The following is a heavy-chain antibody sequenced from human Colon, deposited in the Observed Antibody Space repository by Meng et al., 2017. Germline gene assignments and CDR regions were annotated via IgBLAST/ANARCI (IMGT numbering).Heavy chain of an antibody. V-gene: IGHV3-72*01. Sequence: GGSLRLSCAASGFTLSDYYMDWVRQAPGKGPEWVGRSRNKANTYSTEYAASGKGRFTISRDDSKNSLYLKMNSLKIEDTAVYYCSRGLSGNDVGEHYWGQGTLVTVSS. D-gene: IGHD5-12*01. CDR1: GFTLSDYY. CDR3: SRGLSGNDVGEHY. J-gene: IGHJ4*02. CDR2: SRNKANTYST.